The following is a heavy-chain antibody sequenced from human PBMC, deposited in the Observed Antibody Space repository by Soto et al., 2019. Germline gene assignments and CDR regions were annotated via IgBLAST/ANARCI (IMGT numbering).Heavy chain of an antibody. CDR3: ARTRDYVDHDAFDI. J-gene: IGHJ3*02. CDR1: GYTFTGYY. CDR2: INPNSGGT. V-gene: IGHV1-2*04. Sequence: ASVKVSCKASGYTFTGYYMHWVRQAPGQGLEWMGWINPNSGGTNYAQKFQGWVTMTRDTSISTAYMELSRLRSDDTAVYYCARTRDYVDHDAFDIWGQGIMVTVSS. D-gene: IGHD4-17*01.